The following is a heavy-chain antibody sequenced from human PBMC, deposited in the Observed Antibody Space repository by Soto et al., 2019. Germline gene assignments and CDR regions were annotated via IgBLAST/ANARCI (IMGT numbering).Heavy chain of an antibody. CDR3: SRLKTTIWSGYYDHAFDI. D-gene: IGHD3-3*01. Sequence: PGESLKISCKGSGYSFTSYWIGWVRQMPGKGLEWMGIIYPGDSDTRYSPSFQGQVTISADKSISTAYLQWSSLKASDTAMYYCSRLKTTIWSGYYDHAFDIWGQGTMVTVSS. J-gene: IGHJ3*02. CDR2: IYPGDSDT. CDR1: GYSFTSYW. V-gene: IGHV5-51*01.